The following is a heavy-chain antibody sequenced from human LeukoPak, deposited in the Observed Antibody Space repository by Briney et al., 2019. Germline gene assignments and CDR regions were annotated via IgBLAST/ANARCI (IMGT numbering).Heavy chain of an antibody. J-gene: IGHJ4*02. CDR3: ARSHDEWSSGYYADY. CDR2: INSDGSST. Sequence: GGSLRLSCAASGFTFSSYRMHWVRQAPGKGLVWVSRINSDGSSTSYADSMRGRFTISRDNAKNTLYLQMNSLTADDTAVYYCARSHDEWSSGYYADYWGQGTLVTVSS. V-gene: IGHV3-74*01. D-gene: IGHD3-22*01. CDR1: GFTFSSYR.